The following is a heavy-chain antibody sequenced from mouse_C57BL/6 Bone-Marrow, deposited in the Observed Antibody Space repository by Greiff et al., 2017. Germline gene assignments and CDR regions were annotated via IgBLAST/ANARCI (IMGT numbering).Heavy chain of an antibody. Sequence: VQLQQSGAELVRPGASVTLSCKASGYTFTDYEMHWVKQTPVHGLEWIGAIDPDTGGTAYNQKFKGKAILTADKSSSTAYMELRSLTSEDSAVYYCALCQLRLPFAYWGQGTLVTVSA. CDR3: ALCQLRLPFAY. D-gene: IGHD3-2*02. V-gene: IGHV1-15*01. CDR1: GYTFTDYE. CDR2: IDPDTGGT. J-gene: IGHJ3*01.